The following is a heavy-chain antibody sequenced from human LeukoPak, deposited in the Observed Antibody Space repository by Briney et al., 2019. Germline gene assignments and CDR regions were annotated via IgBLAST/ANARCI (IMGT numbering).Heavy chain of an antibody. D-gene: IGHD3-9*01. V-gene: IGHV3-20*01. J-gene: IGHJ5*02. CDR1: GFTFDDYG. CDR3: VIEGRELSTYYDVLTGYGKRNWFDP. Sequence: GGSLRLSCAASGFTFDDYGMSWVRQVPGKGLEWVSGIIWNGGSTAYADSVKGRFIISRDNAKNSLYLQMNSLRAEDTALYHCVIEGRELSTYYDVLTGYGKRNWFDPWGQGTLVIVSS. CDR2: IIWNGGST.